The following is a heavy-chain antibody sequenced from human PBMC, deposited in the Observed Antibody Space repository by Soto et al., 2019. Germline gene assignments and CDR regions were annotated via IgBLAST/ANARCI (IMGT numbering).Heavy chain of an antibody. CDR2: IYYSGTT. Sequence: SETLSLTCTVSGGSVSSGSYYWTWIRQPPGKGLEWLGYIYYSGTTNYNPSLRSRVTMSVDKSKNQFSLNLASVTAADTAVYYCVRDVPAAGTDWFDPWGQGTLVTVSS. CDR1: GGSVSSGSYY. CDR3: VRDVPAAGTDWFDP. J-gene: IGHJ5*02. D-gene: IGHD6-13*01. V-gene: IGHV4-61*01.